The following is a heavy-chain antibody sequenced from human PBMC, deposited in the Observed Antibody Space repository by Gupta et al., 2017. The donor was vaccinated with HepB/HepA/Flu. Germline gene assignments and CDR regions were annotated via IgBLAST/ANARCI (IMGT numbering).Heavy chain of an antibody. J-gene: IGHJ6*03. D-gene: IGHD2-2*02. CDR1: GGSISSGGYY. V-gene: IGHV4-31*03. CDR3: ARGNLERYCSSTSCYIRGDYYYYYMDV. CDR2: IYYSGST. Sequence: QVQLQESGPGLVKPSQTLSLTCTVSGGSISSGGYYWSWIRQHPGKGLEWIGYIYYSGSTYYNPSLKSRVTISVDTSKNQFSLKLSSVTAADTAVYYCARGNLERYCSSTSCYIRGDYYYYYMDVWGKGTTVTVSS.